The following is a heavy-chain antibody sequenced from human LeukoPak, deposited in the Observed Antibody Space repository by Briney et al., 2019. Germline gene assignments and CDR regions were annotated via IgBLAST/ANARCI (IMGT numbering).Heavy chain of an antibody. CDR3: ASYILTSIAAAGPPLAEYFQH. J-gene: IGHJ1*01. CDR1: GYSISSGYY. V-gene: IGHV4-38-2*02. CDR2: IYHSGST. D-gene: IGHD6-13*01. Sequence: SETLSLTCIVSGYSISSGYYWGWVRQPPGKGLEWIGSIYHSGSTYYNPSLKSRVTVSVDTSKNQFSLKLSSVTAADTAVYYCASYILTSIAAAGPPLAEYFQHWGQGTLVTVSS.